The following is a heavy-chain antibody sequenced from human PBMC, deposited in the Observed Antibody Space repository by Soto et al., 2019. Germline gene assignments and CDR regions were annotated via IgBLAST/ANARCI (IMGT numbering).Heavy chain of an antibody. CDR3: TTIPAYSGYNDNDY. V-gene: IGHV3-15*05. J-gene: IGHJ4*02. D-gene: IGHD5-12*01. CDR1: GFNFSNAW. CDR2: IKSNADAGTT. Sequence: GGSLRLSCAASGFNFSNAWMSWVRQAPGKGLEWVGRIKSNADAGTTDYAPPVRGRFIISRDDSRERMYLQLNDLRFEDSALYYCTTIPAYSGYNDNDYWGQGTLVTVSS.